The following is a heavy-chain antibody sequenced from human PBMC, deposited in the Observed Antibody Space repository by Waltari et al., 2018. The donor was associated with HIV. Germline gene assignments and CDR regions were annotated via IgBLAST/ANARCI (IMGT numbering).Heavy chain of an antibody. J-gene: IGHJ2*01. V-gene: IGHV3-23*01. D-gene: IGHD4-4*01. CDR1: GFTLSNYD. Sequence: EEQLLESGGGLGQPGGSLRPSWVASGFTLSNYDMTWLRQIQGTGVEWVAGLTSAGSITYHADSVQGRFIISRDNSKHTLFLQMTNLRVEDTAVYYCVKDPTTITRGYFDLWGRGTLVTVSS. CDR3: VKDPTTITRGYFDL. CDR2: LTSAGSIT.